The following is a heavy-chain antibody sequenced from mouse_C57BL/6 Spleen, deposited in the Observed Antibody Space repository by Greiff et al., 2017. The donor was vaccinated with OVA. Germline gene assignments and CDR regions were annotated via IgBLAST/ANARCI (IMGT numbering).Heavy chain of an antibody. CDR2: IDPSDSET. D-gene: IGHD2-1*01. J-gene: IGHJ1*03. Sequence: QVQLQQPGAELVRPGSSVKLSCKASGYTFTSYWMHWVKQRPIQGLEWIGNIDPSDSETHYNQKFKDKATLTVDKSSSTAYMQLSSLTSEDSAVYYGARGGKYGDFDVWGTGTTVTVSS. CDR1: GYTFTSYW. CDR3: ARGGKYGDFDV. V-gene: IGHV1-52*01.